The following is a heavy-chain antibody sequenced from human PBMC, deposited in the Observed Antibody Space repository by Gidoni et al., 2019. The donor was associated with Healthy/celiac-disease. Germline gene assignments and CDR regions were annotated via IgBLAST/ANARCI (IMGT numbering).Heavy chain of an antibody. D-gene: IGHD3-10*01. CDR1: GGTFSSYT. CDR3: ARAYYYGSGSYYRGGNWYFDL. V-gene: IGHV1-69*02. Sequence: QVQLVQSGAEVKKPGSSVKVSCKASGGTFSSYTISWVRQASGQGLEWMGRIIPILGIANYAQKFQVRGTITADKSTSTAYMELSSLRSEDTAVYYCARAYYYGSGSYYRGGNWYFDLWGRGTLVTVSS. J-gene: IGHJ2*01. CDR2: IIPILGIA.